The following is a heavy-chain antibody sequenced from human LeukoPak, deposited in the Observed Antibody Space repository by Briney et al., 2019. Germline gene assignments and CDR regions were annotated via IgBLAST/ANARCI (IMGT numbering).Heavy chain of an antibody. CDR1: GFTFYTYG. D-gene: IGHD4-17*01. J-gene: IGHJ4*02. CDR2: ISGSGSNT. V-gene: IGHV3-23*01. Sequence: AGGSLRLSCAASGFTFYTYGMNWIRQAPGKGLEWVSTISGSGSNTYYADSVKGRFTIFRDNSRNILYLQMNSLRAEDTAVYYCAKAITALVLTTGDSWGQGTLVTVSP. CDR3: AKAITALVLTTGDS.